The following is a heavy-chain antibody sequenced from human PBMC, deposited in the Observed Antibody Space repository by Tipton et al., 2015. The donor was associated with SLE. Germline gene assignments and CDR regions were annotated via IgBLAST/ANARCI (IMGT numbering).Heavy chain of an antibody. V-gene: IGHV3-23*03. CDR3: AKEDGYCTGGSCHTGWFDP. Sequence: GSLRLSCAASGFTFSSYWMHWVRQAPGKGLEWVSFIYRGGSTYYADSVKGRFTISRDTSKNTVFLQMNSLKDEDTAVYYCAKEDGYCTGGSCHTGWFDPWGLGTLVTVSS. CDR2: IYRGGST. J-gene: IGHJ5*02. D-gene: IGHD2-15*01. CDR1: GFTFSSYW.